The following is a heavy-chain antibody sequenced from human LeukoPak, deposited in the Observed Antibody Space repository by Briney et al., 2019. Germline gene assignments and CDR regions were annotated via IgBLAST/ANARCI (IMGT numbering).Heavy chain of an antibody. D-gene: IGHD4-17*01. CDR3: AREYVGVTRVDY. CDR2: IYYSGST. Sequence: SETLSLTCTVSGGSISSSNYFWGWIRQPPGKGLEWIGSIYYSGSTYYNPSLKSRVTISVDTSKNQFSLKLSSVTAADTAVYYCAREYVGVTRVDYWGQGTLVTVSP. CDR1: GGSISSSNYF. J-gene: IGHJ4*02. V-gene: IGHV4-39*07.